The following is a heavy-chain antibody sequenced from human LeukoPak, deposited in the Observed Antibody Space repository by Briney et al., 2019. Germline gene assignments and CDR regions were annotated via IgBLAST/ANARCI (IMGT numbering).Heavy chain of an antibody. Sequence: GGSLRLSCAASGFTFDDYGMSWVRQAPGKGLEWVSGFNWNGGSTGYADSVKGRFTISRDNAKNSLYLQMNSLRAEDTALYYCASGWNYGSFDYWGQGTLVTVSS. D-gene: IGHD1-7*01. CDR3: ASGWNYGSFDY. CDR2: FNWNGGST. V-gene: IGHV3-20*04. CDR1: GFTFDDYG. J-gene: IGHJ4*02.